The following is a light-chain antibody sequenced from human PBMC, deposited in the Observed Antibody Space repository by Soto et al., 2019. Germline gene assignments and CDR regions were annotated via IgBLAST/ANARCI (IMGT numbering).Light chain of an antibody. CDR1: QILLYSSKNKNY. CDR2: WAS. V-gene: IGKV4-1*01. Sequence: DIVMTQSPDSLAVSLGERATINCKSSQILLYSSKNKNYLAWYQQKAGQPPKLLVYWASTRESGVPDRFSGSGSGTDFALTISSLQAEDVAVYYCQQYISTPLTFGQGTKVDIK. J-gene: IGKJ1*01. CDR3: QQYISTPLT.